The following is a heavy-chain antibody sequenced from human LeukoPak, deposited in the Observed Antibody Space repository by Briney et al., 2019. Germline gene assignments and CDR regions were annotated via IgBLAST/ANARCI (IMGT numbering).Heavy chain of an antibody. V-gene: IGHV3-48*01. J-gene: IGHJ4*02. CDR2: ISSGSSTI. Sequence: GGSLRLSCAASGFTFSGYSMNWVRQAPGKGLEWVSYISSGSSTIYYADSVRGRFTISRDNAKSSLYLQMNSLRAEDTAVYYCSRGRADYYCDYWSQGTLVTVSS. CDR3: SRGRADYYCDY. CDR1: GFTFSGYS. D-gene: IGHD2-21*02.